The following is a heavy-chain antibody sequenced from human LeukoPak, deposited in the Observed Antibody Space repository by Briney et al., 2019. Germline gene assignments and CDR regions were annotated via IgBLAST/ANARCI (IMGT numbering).Heavy chain of an antibody. CDR1: GYTFSSYD. V-gene: IGHV1-18*01. D-gene: IGHD5-24*01. CDR3: ARVSGEMATITFDY. J-gene: IGHJ4*02. Sequence: GASVQVSCKASGYTFSSYDISWVRHAPGQGLEWMGWISAYNGNTNYAQKLQGRVTMTTDTSTSTAYLELRSLRSDDTAVYYCARVSGEMATITFDYWGQGNLVTVSS. CDR2: ISAYNGNT.